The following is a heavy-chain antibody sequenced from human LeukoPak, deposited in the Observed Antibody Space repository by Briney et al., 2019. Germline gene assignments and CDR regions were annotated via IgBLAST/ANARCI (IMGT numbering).Heavy chain of an antibody. D-gene: IGHD1-26*01. CDR2: IYYSGST. J-gene: IGHJ6*02. V-gene: IGHV4-59*01. CDR1: GGSISSYY. Sequence: KTSETLSLTCTVSGGSISSYYWSWIRQPPGKGLEWIGYIYYSGSTNYNPSLKSRVTISVDTSKNQFSLKLSSVTAADTAVYYCARVSRIVGATRSSSYYYYGMDVWGQGTTVTVSS. CDR3: ARVSRIVGATRSSSYYYYGMDV.